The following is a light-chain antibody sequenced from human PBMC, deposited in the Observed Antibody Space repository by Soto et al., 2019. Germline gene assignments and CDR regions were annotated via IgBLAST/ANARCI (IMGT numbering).Light chain of an antibody. CDR3: QQLKSYPLT. CDR1: QGISTY. J-gene: IGKJ4*01. CDR2: TAS. Sequence: DIQLTQSPSFLSASVGDRVTITCRATQGISTYLAWYQQNPGKAPKPLIYTASTLQSGVPSRFSGSGSGTEFTLTISSLRPEDFATYYCQQLKSYPLTFGGGTKVEIK. V-gene: IGKV1-9*01.